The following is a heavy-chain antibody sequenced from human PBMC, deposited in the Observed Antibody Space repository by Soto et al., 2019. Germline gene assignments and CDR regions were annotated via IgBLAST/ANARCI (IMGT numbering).Heavy chain of an antibody. V-gene: IGHV3-23*01. D-gene: IGHD6-19*01. Sequence: EVQLLESGGGLVQPGGSLRLYCAASGFTFGNYAMSWVRQAPGKGLEWVSAITASGGSTYYADSVKGRLTISRDNSKNTLYLQMNSLSAEDRAVYYCAKDRGGSGWRFDYWGQGSLVTVSS. CDR3: AKDRGGSGWRFDY. CDR1: GFTFGNYA. CDR2: ITASGGST. J-gene: IGHJ4*02.